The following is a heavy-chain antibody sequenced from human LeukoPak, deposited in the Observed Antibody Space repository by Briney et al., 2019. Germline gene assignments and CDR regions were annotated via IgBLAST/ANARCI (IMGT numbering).Heavy chain of an antibody. J-gene: IGHJ4*02. V-gene: IGHV4-59*01. CDR2: IYYSGST. D-gene: IGHD6-13*01. CDR3: ARGLIAAAGRSFDY. CDR1: GGSISSYY. Sequence: PSETLSLTCTVSGGSISSYYWSWIRQPPGKGLEWIGYIYYSGSTNYNPSLKSRVTISVDTSKNQFSLKLSSVTAADTAVYYCARGLIAAAGRSFDYWGQGTLVTVSS.